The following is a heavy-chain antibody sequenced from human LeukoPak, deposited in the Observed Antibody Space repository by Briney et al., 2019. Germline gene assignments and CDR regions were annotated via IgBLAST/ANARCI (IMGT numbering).Heavy chain of an antibody. CDR1: GGSFSDYY. CDR3: ARLSMVRARGRPLYYYAMDV. V-gene: IGHV4-34*01. D-gene: IGHD3-10*01. J-gene: IGHJ6*04. Sequence: SETLCLTCAVYGGSFSDYYWSGIRQPPGKGLEWIGEINHSGSTNYNPSLKSRVTISVDTSKNQFSLKLSSVTAADTAVYYCARLSMVRARGRPLYYYAMDVWGKGTTVTVSS. CDR2: INHSGST.